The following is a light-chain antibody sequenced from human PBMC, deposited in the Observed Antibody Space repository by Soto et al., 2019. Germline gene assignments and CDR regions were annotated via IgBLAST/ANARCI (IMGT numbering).Light chain of an antibody. J-gene: IGKJ1*01. CDR2: GAS. V-gene: IGKV3-20*01. CDR1: QSVSSSY. CDR3: QQYDSSPKT. Sequence: EIVLTQSPGTLSLSPGERATLSCRASQSVSSSYLAWYQQKPGQAPRLLIYGASSRATGIPDRFSGTVSGTDFTLTISRLEPEDFAVYYCQQYDSSPKTVGQGTKVDIK.